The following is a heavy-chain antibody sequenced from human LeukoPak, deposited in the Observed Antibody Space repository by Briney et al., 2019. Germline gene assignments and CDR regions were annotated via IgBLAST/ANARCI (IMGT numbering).Heavy chain of an antibody. CDR1: GYTFTGYY. CDR3: ARASYYYDSSGPYFDY. Sequence: GASVKVSCKVSGYTFTGYYMHWVRQAPGQGLEWMGIINPSGGSTSYAQKFQGRVTMTRDMSTSTVYMELSSLRSEDTAVYYCARASYYYDSSGPYFDYWGQGTLVTVSS. D-gene: IGHD3-22*01. CDR2: INPSGGST. V-gene: IGHV1-46*01. J-gene: IGHJ4*02.